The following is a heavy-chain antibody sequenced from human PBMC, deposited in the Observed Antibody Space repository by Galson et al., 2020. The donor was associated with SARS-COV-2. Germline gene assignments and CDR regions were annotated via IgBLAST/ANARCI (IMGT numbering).Heavy chain of an antibody. D-gene: IGHD2-2*01. CDR3: ARAGNVRDIVVVPAATYYYYYGMDV. V-gene: IGHV6-1*01. Sequence: SPTLSLTCAISGDSVSSNSAAWNWIRQSPSRGLEWLGRTYYRSKWYNDYAVSVKSRITINPDTSKNQFSLQLNSVTPEDTAVYYCARAGNVRDIVVVPAATYYYYYGMDVWGQGTTVTVSS. CDR2: TYYRSKWYN. J-gene: IGHJ6*02. CDR1: GDSVSSNSAA.